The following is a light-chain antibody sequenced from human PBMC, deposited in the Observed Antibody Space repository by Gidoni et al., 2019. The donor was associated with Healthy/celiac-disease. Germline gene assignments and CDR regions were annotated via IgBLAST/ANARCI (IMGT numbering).Light chain of an antibody. Sequence: EIELTQSPGTLSLSPGERATLSCMASQSVSSSYLAWYQQKPGQAPRLLIYGASSRATGIPDRFSGSGSGTDFTLTISRLEPEDFAVYYCQQYGSSPLTFGGGTKVEIK. CDR2: GAS. CDR3: QQYGSSPLT. CDR1: QSVSSSY. J-gene: IGKJ4*01. V-gene: IGKV3-20*01.